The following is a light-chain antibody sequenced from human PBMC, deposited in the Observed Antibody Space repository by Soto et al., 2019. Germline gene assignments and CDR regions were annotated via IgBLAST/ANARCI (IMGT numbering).Light chain of an antibody. V-gene: IGLV2-14*03. CDR3: SSYPSSTTPVV. Sequence: QSALTQPASVSGSPGQSITISCTGTSSDVGDYNYVSWYQQHPGKAPKLMIYDVSNRPSGVSNRFSASKSGNKASLTISGLQAEDEADYYCSSYPSSTTPVVFGGGTQLTVL. J-gene: IGLJ2*01. CDR2: DVS. CDR1: SSDVGDYNY.